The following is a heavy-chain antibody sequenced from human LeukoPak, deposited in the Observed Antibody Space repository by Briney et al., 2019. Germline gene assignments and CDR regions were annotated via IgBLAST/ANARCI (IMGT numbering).Heavy chain of an antibody. J-gene: IGHJ4*02. V-gene: IGHV3-7*01. CDR2: IKQDGSEK. CDR1: GFTFSSYE. CDR3: ARLGYYCSGGSCYLAYFEY. D-gene: IGHD2-15*01. Sequence: GGSLRLSCAASGFTFSSYEMNWVRQAPGKGLEWVANIKQDGSEKYYVDSVKGRFTISRDNAKNSLYLQMNSLTAEDTAVYYCARLGYYCSGGSCYLAYFEYWGQGTLVTVSS.